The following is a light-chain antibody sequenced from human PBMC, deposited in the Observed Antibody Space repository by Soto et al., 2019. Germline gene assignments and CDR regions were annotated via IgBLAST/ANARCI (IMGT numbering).Light chain of an antibody. J-gene: IGKJ2*01. CDR1: QTISRF. V-gene: IGKV1-39*01. Sequence: DIQMTQSPSSLSASVGDRVTITCRVSQTISRFLNWYQWKPGKAPKFLIHDASNLQSGVPTRFSGSGSGTDFTLTISSLQPEDFATYYCQQSFSTPPTFGQGTKLEIK. CDR3: QQSFSTPPT. CDR2: DAS.